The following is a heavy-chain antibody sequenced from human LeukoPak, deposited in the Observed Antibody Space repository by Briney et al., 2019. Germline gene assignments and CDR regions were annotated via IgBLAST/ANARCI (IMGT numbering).Heavy chain of an antibody. J-gene: IGHJ4*02. V-gene: IGHV1-8*01. D-gene: IGHD7-27*01. CDR3: ARGLRLTGGPYYFDY. Sequence: ASVKVSCKASGYTFTSYDINWARQATGQGLEWMGWMNPNSGNTGYAQKFQGRVTMTRNTSISTAYMELSSLRSEDTAVYYCARGLRLTGGPYYFDYWGQGTLVTVSS. CDR1: GYTFTSYD. CDR2: MNPNSGNT.